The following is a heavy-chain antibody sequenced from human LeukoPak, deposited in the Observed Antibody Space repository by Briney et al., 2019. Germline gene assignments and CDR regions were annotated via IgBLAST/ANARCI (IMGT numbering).Heavy chain of an antibody. CDR2: IKSKADGGTT. CDR1: GFXFSHAW. Sequence: GGSLRLSCAASGFXFSHAWINWVRQAPGKGLEWVGRIKSKADGGTTDYAAPVKGRFTFSRDDSKNTLYLQMNSLKTEDTAVYYCTTSYSRGGYWGQGTLVTVSS. CDR3: TTSYSRGGY. J-gene: IGHJ4*02. V-gene: IGHV3-15*01. D-gene: IGHD5-12*01.